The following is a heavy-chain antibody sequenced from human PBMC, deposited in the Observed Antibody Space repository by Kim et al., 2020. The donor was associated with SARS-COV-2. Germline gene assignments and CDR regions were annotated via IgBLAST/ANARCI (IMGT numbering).Heavy chain of an antibody. Sequence: SVKVSCKASGGTFSSYAISWVRQAPGQGLEWMGGIIPIFGTANYAQKFQGRVTITADESTSTAYMELSSLRSEDTAVYYCANGRLAAAGTDYYYYGMDVWGQGTTVTVSS. CDR2: IIPIFGTA. CDR1: GGTFSSYA. J-gene: IGHJ6*02. D-gene: IGHD6-13*01. CDR3: ANGRLAAAGTDYYYYGMDV. V-gene: IGHV1-69*13.